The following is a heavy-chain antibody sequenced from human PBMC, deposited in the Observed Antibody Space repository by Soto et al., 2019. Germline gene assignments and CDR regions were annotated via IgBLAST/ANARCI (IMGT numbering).Heavy chain of an antibody. D-gene: IGHD1-26*01. CDR1: GYNFASYG. CDR2: ISAYNGRT. V-gene: IGHV1-18*01. J-gene: IGHJ4*02. CDR3: ARGGGSLDY. Sequence: QVQLVQSGTEVKKPGASVKVSCKASGYNFASYGISWVRQAPGQGLEWMGWISAYNGRTNYAHKLQGRLTMTTDKSTSTASMEVRSLRSDDTAVYYCARGGGSLDYWGQGTLVTVSS.